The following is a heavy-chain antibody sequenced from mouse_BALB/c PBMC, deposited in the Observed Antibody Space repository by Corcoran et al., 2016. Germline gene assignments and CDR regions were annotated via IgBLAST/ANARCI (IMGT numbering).Heavy chain of an antibody. CDR3: ARFYYGHWYFDV. Sequence: QIQLVQSGPELKKPGETVKISCKASGYTFTNYGMNWVKQAPGKGLKWMGWINTYTGEPTYADDFKGRFAFSLETSASTAYLQINNLKNEDTATYFCARFYYGHWYFDVWGAGTTVTVSS. J-gene: IGHJ1*01. V-gene: IGHV9-3-1*01. CDR1: GYTFTNYG. CDR2: INTYTGEP. D-gene: IGHD1-2*01.